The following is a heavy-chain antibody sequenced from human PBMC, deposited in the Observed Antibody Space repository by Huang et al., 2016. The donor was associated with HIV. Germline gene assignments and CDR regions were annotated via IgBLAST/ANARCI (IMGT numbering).Heavy chain of an antibody. J-gene: IGHJ4*02. CDR3: ARDPRIQSWLNFFDY. V-gene: IGHV3-74*01. Sequence: EVQLVESGGGLVQPGGSLRLSCAASGFSISSYWMHWVRQAPGKGVEWVARINSDGSSTSYADSVKGRFTISRDNAKNTLYLQMNSLRAEDTAVYYCARDPRIQSWLNFFDYWGQGTLVSVSS. CDR2: INSDGSST. CDR1: GFSISSYW. D-gene: IGHD3-22*01.